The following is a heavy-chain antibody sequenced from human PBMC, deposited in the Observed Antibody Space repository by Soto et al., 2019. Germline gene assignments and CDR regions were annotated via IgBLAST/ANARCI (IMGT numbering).Heavy chain of an antibody. CDR1: GFTFSSYG. V-gene: IGHV3-30*03. D-gene: IGHD6-25*01. Sequence: QVQLVETGGGVVQPGRSLRLSCAASGFTFSSYGMHWVRQAPGKGLEWVAVISYDGSNKYYADSVKGRFTISRDNSKNTLYLQMNSLRAEDTSVYYCARSIEWYSSAYYYCYGMDVWGQGTTVTVSS. J-gene: IGHJ6*02. CDR2: ISYDGSNK. CDR3: ARSIEWYSSAYYYCYGMDV.